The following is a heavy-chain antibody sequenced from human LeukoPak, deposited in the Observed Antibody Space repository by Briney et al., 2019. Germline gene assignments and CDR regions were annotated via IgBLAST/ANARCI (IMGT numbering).Heavy chain of an antibody. D-gene: IGHD3-22*01. CDR1: GGSISSSNW. CDR2: IYHSGST. Sequence: SGTLSLTCAVSGGSISSSNWWSWVRQPPGKGLEWIGEIYHSGSTNYNPSLKSRVTISVDKSKNQFSLKLSSVTAADTAVYYCARGGRYDSSGYYFDYWGQGTLVTVSS. CDR3: ARGGRYDSSGYYFDY. J-gene: IGHJ4*02. V-gene: IGHV4-4*02.